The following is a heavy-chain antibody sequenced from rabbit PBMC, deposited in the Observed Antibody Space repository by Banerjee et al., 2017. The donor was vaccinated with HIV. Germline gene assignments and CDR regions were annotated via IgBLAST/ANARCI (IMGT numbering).Heavy chain of an antibody. CDR1: GFDFSSNA. CDR2: IYCGDGST. Sequence: QEQLEESGGGLVQPEGSLTLTCKASGFDFSSNAMCWVRQAPGKRPEWIACIYCGDGSTYYASWVNGRFTISKTSSTTVTLQMTSLTAADTATYFRARDLAGVIGWNFNLWGPGTLVTVS. CDR3: ARDLAGVIGWNFNL. J-gene: IGHJ4*01. V-gene: IGHV1S47*01. D-gene: IGHD4-1*01.